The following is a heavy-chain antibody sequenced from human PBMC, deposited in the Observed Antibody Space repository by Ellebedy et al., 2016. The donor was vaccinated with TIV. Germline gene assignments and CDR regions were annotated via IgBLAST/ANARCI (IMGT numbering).Heavy chain of an antibody. CDR2: IYTSGST. CDR3: ARDVPMGTVTTGNWFDP. D-gene: IGHD4-17*01. J-gene: IGHJ5*02. V-gene: IGHV4-4*07. CDR1: GGSISSYY. Sequence: SETLSLXCTVSGGSISSYYWSWIRQPAGKGLEWIGRIYTSGSTNYNPSLKSRVTMSVDTSKNQFSLKLSPVTAADTAVYYCARDVPMGTVTTGNWFDPWGQGTLVTVSS.